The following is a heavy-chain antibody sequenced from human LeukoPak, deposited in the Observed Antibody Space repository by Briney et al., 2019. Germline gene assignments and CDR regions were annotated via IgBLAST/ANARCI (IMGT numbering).Heavy chain of an antibody. CDR3: ARSSRAYYYGSGSYSDDY. V-gene: IGHV4-31*03. D-gene: IGHD3-10*01. Sequence: PSQTLSLTCTVSSGLISSGGYYWSWIRQHPGTGLEWIGHVYYNGITYYNPSLKSRVTISVDTSKHQFSLKLSSVTAADTAVYYCARSSRAYYYGSGSYSDDYWGQGTLVTVSS. J-gene: IGHJ4*02. CDR2: VYYNGIT. CDR1: SGLISSGGYY.